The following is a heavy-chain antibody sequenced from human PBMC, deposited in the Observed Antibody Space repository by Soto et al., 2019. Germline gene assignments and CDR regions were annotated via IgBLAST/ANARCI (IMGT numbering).Heavy chain of an antibody. D-gene: IGHD6-13*01. CDR2: IDASGNT. V-gene: IGHV4-4*07. CDR1: VGSITTYY. Sequence: SETLSLTCTVSVGSITTYYWSWIRQPAGKGLEWIGRIDASGNTNYNPSLNSRVTLSIDTSKKQFSLKLTSVTAADTAIYYCARYSNNWSQTEGMDGWGQGTTVTTSS. J-gene: IGHJ6*02. CDR3: ARYSNNWSQTEGMDG.